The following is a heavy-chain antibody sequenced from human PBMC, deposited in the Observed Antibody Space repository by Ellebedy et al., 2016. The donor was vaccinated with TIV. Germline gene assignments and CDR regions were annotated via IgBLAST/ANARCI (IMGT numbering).Heavy chain of an antibody. D-gene: IGHD6-19*01. Sequence: SETLSLXXTVSGYSISSGYYWGWIRQPPGKGLELIGSMFHSGSTYYNPSLKSRVTISVDTTKNQWSLRLRSVTAADTVVYYCARALSRGWYLFDYWGQGILVSVSS. J-gene: IGHJ4*02. V-gene: IGHV4-38-2*02. CDR3: ARALSRGWYLFDY. CDR2: MFHSGST. CDR1: GYSISSGYY.